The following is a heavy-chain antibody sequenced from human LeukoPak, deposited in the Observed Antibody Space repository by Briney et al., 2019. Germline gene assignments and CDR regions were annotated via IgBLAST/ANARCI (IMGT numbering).Heavy chain of an antibody. Sequence: PSETLSLTCTVSGGSISSYYWSWIRQPPGKGLEWIGYIYYSGSTNYNPSLKSRVTISVDTSKNQFSLKLSSVTAADTAVYYCARSSITMVRGVTIFDPWGQGTLVTVSA. CDR2: IYYSGST. D-gene: IGHD3-10*01. CDR3: ARSSITMVRGVTIFDP. V-gene: IGHV4-59*01. J-gene: IGHJ5*02. CDR1: GGSISSYY.